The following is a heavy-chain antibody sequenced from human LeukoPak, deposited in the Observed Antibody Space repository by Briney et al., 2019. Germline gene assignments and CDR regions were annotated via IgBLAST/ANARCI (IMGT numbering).Heavy chain of an antibody. CDR2: INVNT. D-gene: IGHD2-8*01. CDR1: GYTFTSYD. Sequence: ASVKVSCKASGYTFTSYDINWVRQATGQGLEWMGWINVNTKYAQKFQGRVTMTTDTSKTTAYMELRSLRSDDTAVYYCARAPRCNTNSCNSWFDPWGQGTLVTVSS. V-gene: IGHV1-18*01. J-gene: IGHJ5*02. CDR3: ARAPRCNTNSCNSWFDP.